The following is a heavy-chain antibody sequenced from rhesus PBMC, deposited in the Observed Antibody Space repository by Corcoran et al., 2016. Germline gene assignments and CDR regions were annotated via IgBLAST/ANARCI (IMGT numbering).Heavy chain of an antibody. Sequence: QVTLKESGPALVKPTQTLTLTCTFSGFPISTSGMGVGWIRPPPGQALEWLALIYWDDDKYYITSLKSRLTISKDTSKNQVVLTMTNMDPVDTATYYCARFLAAAGMEGGVWGPGVLVTVSS. CDR3: ARFLAAAGMEGGV. D-gene: IGHD6-31*01. CDR2: IYWDDDK. V-gene: IGHV2-174*01. CDR1: GFPISTSGMG. J-gene: IGHJ5-1*01.